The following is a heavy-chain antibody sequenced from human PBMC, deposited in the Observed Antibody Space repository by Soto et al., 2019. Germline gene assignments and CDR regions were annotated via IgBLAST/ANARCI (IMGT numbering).Heavy chain of an antibody. CDR1: GDSVTNKSYY. Sequence: ASETLSLTCTVSGDSVTNKSYYWSWIRQPPGKRLEWIGYIFYTGSANYNPSLKSRVTISVDTSKNQFSLRLNSVTAADTAVYYCARVGSSGFYGWFDPWGQGTLVTVSS. CDR2: IFYTGSA. CDR3: ARVGSSGFYGWFDP. J-gene: IGHJ5*02. V-gene: IGHV4-61*01. D-gene: IGHD3-22*01.